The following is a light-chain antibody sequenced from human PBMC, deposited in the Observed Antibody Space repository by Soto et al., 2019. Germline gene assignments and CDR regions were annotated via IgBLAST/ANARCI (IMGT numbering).Light chain of an antibody. V-gene: IGLV2-14*01. CDR3: CSYTSTNSRV. CDR1: SNDVGGYNY. J-gene: IGLJ3*02. CDR2: EVS. Sequence: QSALTQPASMSGSPGQSITISCTGTSNDVGGYNYVSWYQQHPGKAPKLMIFEVSNRPSGVSNRFSGSKSGNTASLIISGLQAEDEAYYYCCSYTSTNSRVFGGGTKLTVL.